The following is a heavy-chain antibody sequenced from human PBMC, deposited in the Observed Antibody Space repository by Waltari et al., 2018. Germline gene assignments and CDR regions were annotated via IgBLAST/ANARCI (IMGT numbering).Heavy chain of an antibody. J-gene: IGHJ3*01. Sequence: EVQLVDSGGGLIQPGGSLRLSCAASGFFFSNYSMIWVRQAPGKGLEWVSYISRSSSTIYDADSVKGRFTISRDNDKNSLYLQMNNLRAEDTAVYYCARVRASKGALDVWGQGTKVTVSS. CDR2: ISRSSSTI. V-gene: IGHV3-48*01. CDR1: GFFFSNYS. CDR3: ARVRASKGALDV.